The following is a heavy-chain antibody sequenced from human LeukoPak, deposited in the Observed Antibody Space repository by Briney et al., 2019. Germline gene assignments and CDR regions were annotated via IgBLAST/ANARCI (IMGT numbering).Heavy chain of an antibody. Sequence: GGSLRLSCAASGFTFSSYAVYWVRQAPGRGLEWVSPNSGGSTYYADSVKGRFTISRDNSKNTLYLQMNSLRAEDTAVYYCAKDLGSSGWYIDYWGQGTLVTVSS. D-gene: IGHD6-19*01. CDR1: GFTFSSYA. CDR3: AKDLGSSGWYIDY. CDR2: NSGGST. J-gene: IGHJ4*02. V-gene: IGHV3-23*01.